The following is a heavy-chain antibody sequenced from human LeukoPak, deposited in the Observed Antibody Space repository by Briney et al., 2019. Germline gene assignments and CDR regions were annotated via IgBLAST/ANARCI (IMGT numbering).Heavy chain of an antibody. CDR1: GGTFSSYA. CDR2: ISAYNGNT. Sequence: ASVKVSCKASGGTFSSYAISWVRQAPGQGLEWMGWISAYNGNTNYAQKLQGRVTMTTDTSTSTAYMELRSLRSDDTAVYYCARDGGTYYDILTGYYFDYWGQGTLVTVSS. J-gene: IGHJ4*02. V-gene: IGHV1-18*01. D-gene: IGHD3-9*01. CDR3: ARDGGTYYDILTGYYFDY.